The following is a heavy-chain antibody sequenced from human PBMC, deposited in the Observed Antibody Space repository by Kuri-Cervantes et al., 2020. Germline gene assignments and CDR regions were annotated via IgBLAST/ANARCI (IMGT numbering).Heavy chain of an antibody. D-gene: IGHD6-19*01. J-gene: IGHJ5*01. CDR2: IFPNDEY. CDR3: ARMVAVAGLDS. Sequence: SGPTLVKPTETLTLTCTVSGFSLNNTAMGVSWIRQPPGKALEWLAHIFPNDEYSYTTSLRTRLTISKDTSRGQVVLILANVDPQDTATYYCARMVAVAGLDSWGQGALVTVSS. CDR1: GFSLNNTAMG. V-gene: IGHV2-26*01.